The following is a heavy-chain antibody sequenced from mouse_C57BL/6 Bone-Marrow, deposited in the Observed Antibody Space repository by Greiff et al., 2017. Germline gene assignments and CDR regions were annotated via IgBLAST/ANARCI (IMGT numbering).Heavy chain of an antibody. CDR1: GYTFTDYE. CDR2: IDPETGGT. Sequence: VQLQQSGAELVRPGASVTLSCKASGYTFTDYEMHWVKQTPVHGLEWIGAIDPETGGTASNQKFKGKAILTADKSSSTAYMELRSLTSEDSAVYYCTREVYYGSGYDWYFDVWGTGTTVTVSS. CDR3: TREVYYGSGYDWYFDV. D-gene: IGHD1-1*01. J-gene: IGHJ1*03. V-gene: IGHV1-15*01.